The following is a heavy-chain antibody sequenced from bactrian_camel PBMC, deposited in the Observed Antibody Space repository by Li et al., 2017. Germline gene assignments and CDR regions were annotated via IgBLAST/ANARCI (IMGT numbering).Heavy chain of an antibody. CDR2: IHIGSVAT. Sequence: DVQLVESGGGSVQIGGSLRLSCVASGYGFSRYCMGWFRQAPGKEREGVATIHIGSVATKYADFVKGRFTISRDSAKKIVYLQMDDLKPEDTAMYYCAADYRRGWSCAVGRHEYSNWGQGTQVTVS. J-gene: IGHJ4*01. CDR1: GYGFSRYC. CDR3: AADYRRGWSCAVGRHEYSN. V-gene: IGHV3S40*01. D-gene: IGHD1*01.